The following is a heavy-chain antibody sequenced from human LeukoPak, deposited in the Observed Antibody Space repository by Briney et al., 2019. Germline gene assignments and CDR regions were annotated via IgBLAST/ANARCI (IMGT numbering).Heavy chain of an antibody. V-gene: IGHV4-59*08. J-gene: IGHJ4*02. CDR3: ARQNFYDSGAYYGLYYFDY. CDR1: GGSISDYY. D-gene: IGHD3-22*01. CDR2: IYYSGSA. Sequence: SETLSLTCTVSGGSISDYYWGWIRQPPGKGLEWIACIYYSGSANYNPSLQSRVTISVDTSKNQFSLKLSSVTAADTAVYYCARQNFYDSGAYYGLYYFDYWGQGTLVTVSS.